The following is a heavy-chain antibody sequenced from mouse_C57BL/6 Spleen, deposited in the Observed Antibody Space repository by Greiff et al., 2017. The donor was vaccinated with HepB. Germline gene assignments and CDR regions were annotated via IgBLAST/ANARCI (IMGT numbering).Heavy chain of an antibody. CDR2: IYPGDGDT. CDR3: ARSFITTVVADY. D-gene: IGHD1-1*01. J-gene: IGHJ2*01. V-gene: IGHV1-82*01. Sequence: VQLQQSGPELVKPGASVKISCKASGYAFSSSWMNWVKQRPGKGLEWIGRIYPGDGDTNYNGKFKGKATLTADKSSSTAYMQLSSLTSEDSAVYFCARSFITTVVADYWGQGTTLTVSS. CDR1: GYAFSSSW.